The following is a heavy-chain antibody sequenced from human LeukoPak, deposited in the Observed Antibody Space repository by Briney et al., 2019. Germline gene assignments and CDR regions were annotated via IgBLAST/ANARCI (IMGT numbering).Heavy chain of an antibody. CDR1: GFTFSSYG. CDR2: IYVDGST. Sequence: GGSLRLSCAASGFTFSSYGMNWVRQAPGKGLEWVSGIYVDGSTYYADSVKGRFTISRDNSRNTLYLQMNSLRAEDTAVYNCPRITAYDDSWGQGTLVTVSS. V-gene: IGHV3-53*01. J-gene: IGHJ5*01. D-gene: IGHD1-20*01. CDR3: PRITAYDDS.